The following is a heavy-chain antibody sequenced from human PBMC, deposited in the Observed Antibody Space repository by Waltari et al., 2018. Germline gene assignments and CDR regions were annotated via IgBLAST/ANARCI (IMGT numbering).Heavy chain of an antibody. CDR3: AGDRYGVAEFAS. CDR2: ISYSGTT. Sequence: HLQESGPGLVKPPETLFLTCTVSDGSVNSVTYYWSWIRQSPVNGLEWIGYISYSGTTKYNPSLGSRVTISIDTSRNQFSLKLRSVSAADTAVYFCAGDRYGVAEFASWGQGTLVTVSS. J-gene: IGHJ1*01. D-gene: IGHD3-3*01. V-gene: IGHV4-61*01. CDR1: DGSVNSVTYY.